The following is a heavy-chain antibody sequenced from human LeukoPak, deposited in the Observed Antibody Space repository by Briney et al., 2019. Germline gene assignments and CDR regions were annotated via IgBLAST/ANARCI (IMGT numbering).Heavy chain of an antibody. CDR1: GYTFSDYS. CDR3: VSGNDPDYVWGTYRLDAFDN. J-gene: IGHJ3*02. Sequence: GGPLRLSCAASGYTFSDYSVNWVRQVPGKGLEWVSSISSSGTYIYYADSVKGRFTISRDNAKNSLFLQMNSLRAEDTAVYYCVSGNDPDYVWGTYRLDAFDNWGQGTMVIVSS. V-gene: IGHV3-21*01. CDR2: ISSSGTYI. D-gene: IGHD3-16*02.